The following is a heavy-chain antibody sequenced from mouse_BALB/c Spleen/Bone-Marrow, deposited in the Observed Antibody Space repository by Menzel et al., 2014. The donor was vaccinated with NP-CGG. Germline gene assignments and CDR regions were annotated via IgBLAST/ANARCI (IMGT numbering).Heavy chain of an antibody. CDR1: GDSIXSGY. Sequence: EVQLQQSGPSLVKPSQTLSLTCSVTGDSIXSGYWNWTRKFPGNKLEYMGYISYSGSTYYNPSLKSRISITRDTSKNQYYLQLNSVTTEDTATYYCATYDGYCFDYWGQGTTLTVSS. CDR3: ATYDGYCFDY. V-gene: IGHV3-8*02. J-gene: IGHJ2*01. CDR2: ISYSGST. D-gene: IGHD2-3*01.